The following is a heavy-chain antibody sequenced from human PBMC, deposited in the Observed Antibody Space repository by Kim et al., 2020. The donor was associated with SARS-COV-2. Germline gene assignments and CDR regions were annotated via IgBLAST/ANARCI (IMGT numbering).Heavy chain of an antibody. Sequence: SETLSLTCTVSGYSINSGYYWGWIRQPPGKGLEWIGSVYHSGNTFYNPSLRSRVTISVDTSKNQISLKLSSVTAADTAVYFCARALGATREFEYWGQGTLLTVSS. CDR1: GYSINSGYY. D-gene: IGHD1-26*01. CDR2: VYHSGNT. V-gene: IGHV4-38-2*02. J-gene: IGHJ4*02. CDR3: ARALGATREFEY.